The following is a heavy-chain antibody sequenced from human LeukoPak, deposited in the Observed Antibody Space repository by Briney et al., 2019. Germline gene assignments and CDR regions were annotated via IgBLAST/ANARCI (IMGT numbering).Heavy chain of an antibody. Sequence: ASVKVSCKASGHTFTGYYMHWVRQAPGQGLEWMGWINANSGGTNYAQQFQGRLTMTRDTSISTAYMELSRLRSDDTAVYYCARVKTMIIVVSLFDYWGQGTLVTVSS. D-gene: IGHD3-22*01. J-gene: IGHJ4*02. CDR1: GHTFTGYY. V-gene: IGHV1-2*02. CDR3: ARVKTMIIVVSLFDY. CDR2: INANSGGT.